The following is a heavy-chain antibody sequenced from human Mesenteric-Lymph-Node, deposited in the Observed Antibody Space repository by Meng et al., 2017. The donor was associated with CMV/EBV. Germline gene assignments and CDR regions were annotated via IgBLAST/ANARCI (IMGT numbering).Heavy chain of an antibody. CDR1: GYSFTGYY. D-gene: IGHD3/OR15-3a*01. V-gene: IGHV1-2*02. J-gene: IGHJ4*02. Sequence: ASVKVSCKASGYSFTGYYIHWVRQAPGQRLEWMGWINPNNGGTNSAQKFLGRVTMTRDKSISTAYMELTRLTSDDTAVYYCARDRLDFWTGYFPNYFDFWGQGTQVTVSS. CDR2: INPNNGGT. CDR3: ARDRLDFWTGYFPNYFDF.